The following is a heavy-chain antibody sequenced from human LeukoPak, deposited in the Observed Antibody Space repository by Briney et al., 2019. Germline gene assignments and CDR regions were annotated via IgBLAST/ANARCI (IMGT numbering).Heavy chain of an antibody. V-gene: IGHV4-34*01. D-gene: IGHD3-3*01. CDR1: GGSFSDYW. J-gene: IGHJ6*03. CDR3: ARDIKTYYDFWSGYTAYYYYYMDV. CDR2: INHSGTT. Sequence: SETLSLTCAVYGGSFSDYWYAWIRQSPGKGLEWMGEINHSGTTTYIPSLKSRVGMSVDTSKNQLSLSLRSVTAADAAVYYCARDIKTYYDFWSGYTAYYYYYMDVWGKGTTVTVSS.